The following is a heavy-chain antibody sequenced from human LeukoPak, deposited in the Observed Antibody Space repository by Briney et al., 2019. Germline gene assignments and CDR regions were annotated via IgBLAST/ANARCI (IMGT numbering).Heavy chain of an antibody. CDR2: ISSSSSYI. CDR1: GFTFSSYS. V-gene: IGHV3-21*01. CDR3: ARDPQWLVYYYYYYSMDV. D-gene: IGHD6-19*01. J-gene: IGHJ6*02. Sequence: GGSLRLSCAASGFTFSSYSMNWVRQAPGKGLEWVSSISSSSSYIYYADSVKGRFTISRDNAKNSLYLQMNSLRAEDTAVYYCARDPQWLVYYYYYYSMDVWGQGTTVTVSS.